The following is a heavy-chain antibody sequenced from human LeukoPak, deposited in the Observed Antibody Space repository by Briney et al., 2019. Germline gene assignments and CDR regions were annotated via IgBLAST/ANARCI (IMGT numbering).Heavy chain of an antibody. CDR2: IRSKTNSYAT. CDR3: TRRWMYANGDNWFDP. V-gene: IGHV3-73*01. Sequence: GGSLRLSCAASGFTFSGSAMHWVRQASGKGLEWVGRIRSKTNSYATAYAASVKGRFTISRDDSKNTAYLQMNSLKTEDTAVYYCTRRWMYANGDNWFDPWGQGTLVTVSS. D-gene: IGHD2-8*01. CDR1: GFTFSGSA. J-gene: IGHJ5*02.